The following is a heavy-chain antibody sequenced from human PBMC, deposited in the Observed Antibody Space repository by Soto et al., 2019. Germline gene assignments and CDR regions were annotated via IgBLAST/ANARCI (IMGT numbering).Heavy chain of an antibody. Sequence: QVQLVQSGAEVKKPGASVQVSCKVSGYILSDLSLHWVRQAPGRGREWMGGFDPEEGQTVYEQKFQDRVTMTEDTSTRTAYMELTSLTSDDTAGEYWATGFRPCVFSSGYHHPSAIDDWGQGTLVSVSS. CDR2: FDPEEGQT. D-gene: IGHD6-25*01. CDR3: ATGFRPCVFSSGYHHPSAIDD. J-gene: IGHJ4*02. V-gene: IGHV1-24*01. CDR1: GYILSDLS.